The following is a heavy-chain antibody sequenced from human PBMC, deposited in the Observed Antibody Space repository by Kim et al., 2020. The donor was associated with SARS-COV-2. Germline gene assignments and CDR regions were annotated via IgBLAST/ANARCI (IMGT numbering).Heavy chain of an antibody. D-gene: IGHD6-13*01. Sequence: SVKVSCKASGGTFSSYAISWVRQAPGQGLEWMGGIIPIFGTANYAQKFQGRVTITADESTSTAYMELSSLRSEDTAVYYCARDRAAAGTVEYYYYGMDVWGQGTTVTVSS. CDR3: ARDRAAAGTVEYYYYGMDV. V-gene: IGHV1-69*13. CDR2: IIPIFGTA. CDR1: GGTFSSYA. J-gene: IGHJ6*02.